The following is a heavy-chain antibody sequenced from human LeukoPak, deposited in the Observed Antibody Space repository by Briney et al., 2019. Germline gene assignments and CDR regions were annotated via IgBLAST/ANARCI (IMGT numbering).Heavy chain of an antibody. CDR1: GFTFDDNT. CDR2: ITWKSHRT. D-gene: IGHD5-24*01. CDR3: TKTDGRNYFFPH. Sequence: PGGSLRLSCAASGFTFDDNTMHWVRQTPGRGLEWVSFITWKSHRTHCADSVRGRFTVSRDNAKTSVFLQMNSLRVEDTAVYYCTKTDGRNYFFPHWGQGTLVTVSS. J-gene: IGHJ1*01. V-gene: IGHV3-43*01.